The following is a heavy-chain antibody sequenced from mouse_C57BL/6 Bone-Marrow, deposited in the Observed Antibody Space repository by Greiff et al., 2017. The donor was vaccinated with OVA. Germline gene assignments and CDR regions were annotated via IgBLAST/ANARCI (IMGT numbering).Heavy chain of an antibody. CDR1: GYAFSSSW. CDR3: AREGLRRFYYAMDY. Sequence: QVQLKQSGPELVKPGASVKISCKASGYAFSSSWMNWVKQRPGKGLEWIGRIYPGDGDTNYNGKFKGKATLTADKSSSTAYMQLSSLTSEDSAVYFCAREGLRRFYYAMDYWGQGTSVTVSS. CDR2: IYPGDGDT. J-gene: IGHJ4*01. D-gene: IGHD2-4*01. V-gene: IGHV1-82*01.